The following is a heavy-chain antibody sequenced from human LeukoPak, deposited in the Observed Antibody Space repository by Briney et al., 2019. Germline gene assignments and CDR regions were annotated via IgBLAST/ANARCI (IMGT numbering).Heavy chain of an antibody. D-gene: IGHD6-19*01. CDR3: ARAAGQQWLEHYFDY. J-gene: IGHJ4*02. V-gene: IGHV4-39*07. CDR2: TYYRGTT. Sequence: SETLSLTCTVSGASISSTSYYWGWIRQPPGKGLEWIGSTYYRGTTYYNPSLKSRVTISVDTSKNQFSLKLSSVTAADTAVYYCARAAGQQWLEHYFDYWGQGTLVTVSS. CDR1: GASISSTSYY.